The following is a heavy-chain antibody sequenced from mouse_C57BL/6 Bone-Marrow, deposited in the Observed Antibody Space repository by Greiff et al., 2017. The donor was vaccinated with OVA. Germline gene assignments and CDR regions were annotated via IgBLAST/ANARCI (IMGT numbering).Heavy chain of an antibody. CDR1: GYTFTDYY. V-gene: IGHV1-75*01. D-gene: IGHD1-1*01. CDR3: ARTQSCITTVVATPHWYFDD. Sequence: VQLQQSGPELVKPGASVKISCKASGYTFTDYYINWVKQRPGQGLEWIGWIFPGSGSTYYNEKFKGKATLTVDKSSSTAYMLRNRLTSEDSAVYFCARTQSCITTVVATPHWYFDDWGTGTTVTVSS. J-gene: IGHJ1*03. CDR2: IFPGSGST.